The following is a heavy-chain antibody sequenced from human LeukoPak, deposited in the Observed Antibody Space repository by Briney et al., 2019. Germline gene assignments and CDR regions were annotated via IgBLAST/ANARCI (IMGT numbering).Heavy chain of an antibody. V-gene: IGHV3-30*19. Sequence: PGRSLRLSCATSGFTFSNYGMHWVRQAPGKGLEWVAVIWHDGSNKYYADSVKGRFTISRDNSKNTLYLQMNSLRAEDTAVYYCARDIVLMVYAIRDYYYYYGMDVWGQGTTVTVSS. J-gene: IGHJ6*02. CDR2: IWHDGSNK. D-gene: IGHD2-8*01. CDR3: ARDIVLMVYAIRDYYYYYGMDV. CDR1: GFTFSNYG.